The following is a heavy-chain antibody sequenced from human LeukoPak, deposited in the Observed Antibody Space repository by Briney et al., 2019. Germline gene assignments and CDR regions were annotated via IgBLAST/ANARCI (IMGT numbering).Heavy chain of an antibody. CDR3: AKATYYDILTGYSDDAFDI. Sequence: LRLSCAASGFTFDDYAMHWVRQAPGKGLEWVSGISWNSGSIVYADSVKGRFTISRDKDKNSLYLQMNSLRAEDMALFYCAKATYYDILTGYSDDAFDIWGQGTMVTVSS. J-gene: IGHJ3*02. V-gene: IGHV3-9*03. CDR2: ISWNSGSI. CDR1: GFTFDDYA. D-gene: IGHD3-9*01.